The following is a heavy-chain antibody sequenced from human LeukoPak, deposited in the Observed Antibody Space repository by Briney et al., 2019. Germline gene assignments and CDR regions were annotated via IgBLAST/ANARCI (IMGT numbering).Heavy chain of an antibody. CDR1: GYTLTSYY. CDR3: ARSTIVVVITGDYFDY. D-gene: IGHD3-22*01. J-gene: IGHJ4*02. Sequence: ASVKVSFKASGYTLTSYYMHWVRQAPGQGLEWMGIINPSGGSTSYAQKFQGRVTMTRDTSTSTVYMELSSLRSEDTAVYYCARSTIVVVITGDYFDYWGQGTLVTVSS. CDR2: INPSGGST. V-gene: IGHV1-46*01.